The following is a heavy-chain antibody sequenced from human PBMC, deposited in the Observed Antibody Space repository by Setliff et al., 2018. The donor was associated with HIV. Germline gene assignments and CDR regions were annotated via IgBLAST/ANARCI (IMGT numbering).Heavy chain of an antibody. Sequence: ASVKVSCKASGHTYNAYGITWVRQAPGQGLEWMGWISAHYGSTKYAQTLQGRVTMTTDTSTNTAYMELRILPSDDTAVYYCASSSPTTYYYGSGSSPLDYWGQETLVTVSS. J-gene: IGHJ4*02. D-gene: IGHD3-10*01. CDR2: ISAHYGST. CDR3: ASSSPTTYYYGSGSSPLDY. CDR1: GHTYNAYG. V-gene: IGHV1-18*01.